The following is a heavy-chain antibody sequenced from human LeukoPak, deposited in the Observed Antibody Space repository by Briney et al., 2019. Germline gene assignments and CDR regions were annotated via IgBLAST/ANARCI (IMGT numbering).Heavy chain of an antibody. J-gene: IGHJ4*02. CDR1: GFTFSDYY. Sequence: GGSLRLSCAASGFTFSDYYMSWIRQAPGKGLEWVSYISSSGSTIYYADSVKGRFTISRDNAKNSLYLQMNSLRAEDTAVYYCARDQGTLWFGELFSFFDYWGQGTLVTVSS. CDR3: ARDQGTLWFGELFSFFDY. D-gene: IGHD3-10*01. CDR2: ISSSGSTI. V-gene: IGHV3-11*01.